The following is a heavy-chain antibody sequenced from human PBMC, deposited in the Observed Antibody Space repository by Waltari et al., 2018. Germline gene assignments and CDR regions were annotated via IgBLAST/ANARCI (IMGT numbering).Heavy chain of an antibody. CDR2: FVSGDGET. Sequence: QVQLEQSGAEVQRPGASVKVSCQVLGSRLRELSMHWVRHGPGKGLEWIGGFVSGDGETVYEPRFQGRITMTEDASANTAYMELSRLTSDDTAVYYCASDRTTYGLTSYGMDVWGQGTTVTVS. CDR3: ASDRTTYGLTSYGMDV. J-gene: IGHJ6*02. CDR1: GSRLRELS. V-gene: IGHV1-24*01. D-gene: IGHD1-1*01.